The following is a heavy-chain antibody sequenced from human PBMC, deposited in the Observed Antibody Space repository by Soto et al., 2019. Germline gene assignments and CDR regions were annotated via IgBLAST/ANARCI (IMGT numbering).Heavy chain of an antibody. Sequence: EVQLVESGGGLVQPGGSLRLSCAASGFTFSDHYMDWVRQATGKGLEWVGRSKNKADSYTTEYAASVKGRFTISRDGSKNSLFLQMNSLKTEDTAVYYCTVWGSGNDFGAAWGQGILATFSS. CDR1: GFTFSDHY. CDR3: TVWGSGNDFGAA. CDR2: SKNKADSYTT. J-gene: IGHJ4*02. V-gene: IGHV3-72*01. D-gene: IGHD3-10*01.